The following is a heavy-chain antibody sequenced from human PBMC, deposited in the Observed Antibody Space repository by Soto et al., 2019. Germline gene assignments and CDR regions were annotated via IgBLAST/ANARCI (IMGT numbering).Heavy chain of an antibody. V-gene: IGHV1-46*01. D-gene: IGHD3-10*01. CDR1: GYTFTSYY. CDR2: INPSGGST. J-gene: IGHJ3*02. Sequence: ASVKVSCKASGYTFTSYYMHWVRQAPGQGLEWMGIINPSGGSTSYAQKFQGRVTMTRDKSTSTAYMELSSLRSEDTAVYYCARGRSITMVRGGPYDAFEIWGQGTMVTVSS. CDR3: ARGRSITMVRGGPYDAFEI.